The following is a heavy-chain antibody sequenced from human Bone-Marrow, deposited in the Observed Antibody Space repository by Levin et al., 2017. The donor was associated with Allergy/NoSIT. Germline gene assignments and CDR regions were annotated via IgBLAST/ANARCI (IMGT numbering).Heavy chain of an antibody. D-gene: IGHD2-15*01. CDR2: IYYSGST. J-gene: IGHJ5*02. V-gene: IGHV4-39*07. CDR3: ARVVVVVVVADLPQERSTPNYNDNWFDP. CDR1: GGSISSSSYY. Sequence: SETLSLTCTVSGGSISSSSYYWGWIRQPPGKGLEWIGSIYYSGSTYYNPSLKSRVTISVDTSKNQFSLKLSSVTAADTAVYYCARVVVVVVVADLPQERSTPNYNDNWFDPWGQGTLVTVSS.